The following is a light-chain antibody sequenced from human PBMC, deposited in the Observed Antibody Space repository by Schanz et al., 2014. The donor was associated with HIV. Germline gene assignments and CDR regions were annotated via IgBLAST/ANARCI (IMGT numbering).Light chain of an antibody. V-gene: IGLV1-40*01. CDR2: GST. J-gene: IGLJ2*01. Sequence: QSVLTQPPSVSAAPGQRVTISCTGSRSNIGAGYDVHWYQHLPGTAPKLLIYGSTNRPSGVPDRFSGSKSGTAASLAISGLQAEDEADYYCNSYTGTNEVFGGGTKLTVL. CDR1: RSNIGAGYD. CDR3: NSYTGTNEV.